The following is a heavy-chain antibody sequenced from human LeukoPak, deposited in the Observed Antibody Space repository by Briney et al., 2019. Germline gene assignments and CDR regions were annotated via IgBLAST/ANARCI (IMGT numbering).Heavy chain of an antibody. CDR2: ISGSGDKT. D-gene: IGHD1-26*01. J-gene: IGHJ4*02. CDR3: VKERPGKAYADF. Sequence: GGSLRLSCAASGFTFSSYAMSWVRQTPGKGLEWVSAISGSGDKTYYADSVKGRFTISRDNSRFTVHLQMNSLRGEDTAVYYCVKERPGKAYADFWGQGTLVTVSS. V-gene: IGHV3-23*01. CDR1: GFTFSSYA.